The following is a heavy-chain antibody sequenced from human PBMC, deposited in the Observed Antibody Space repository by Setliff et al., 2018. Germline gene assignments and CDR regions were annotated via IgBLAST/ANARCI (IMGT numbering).Heavy chain of an antibody. CDR2: INNYSFQI. J-gene: IGHJ4*02. D-gene: IGHD3-22*01. CDR3: ARINFYVSSGYYYAPDF. CDR1: GYTFTNYG. Sequence: ASVKVSCKTSGYTFTNYGVTWVRQAPGQRLEWMGWINNYSFQIQTAQKFQDIVTITTDTSTNTASLEVRSLRSDDTAIYYCARINFYVSSGYYYAPDFWGQGTLVTVSS. V-gene: IGHV1-18*01.